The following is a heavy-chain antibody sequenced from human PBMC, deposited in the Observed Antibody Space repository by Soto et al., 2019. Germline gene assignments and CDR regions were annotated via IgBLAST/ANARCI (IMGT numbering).Heavy chain of an antibody. CDR1: GFSFSTYG. CDR3: AKWNGYGDY. CDR2: VSGGSGVT. Sequence: EVQLLESGGGLVQPGGSLRLSCAVSGFSFSTYGVTWVRQAPGKGLEWVSGVSGGSGVTHYADSVKGRFTITGDNSKNTVYLHMNSVRVEDTAVYYGAKWNGYGDYWGQGTLVTVSS. J-gene: IGHJ4*02. D-gene: IGHD1-1*01. V-gene: IGHV3-23*01.